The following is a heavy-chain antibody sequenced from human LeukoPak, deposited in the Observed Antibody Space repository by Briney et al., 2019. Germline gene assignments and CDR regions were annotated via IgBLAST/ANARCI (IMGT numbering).Heavy chain of an antibody. CDR2: IYYSGST. CDR1: GGSISSSSYY. D-gene: IGHD3-16*01. CDR3: ASRARGTEDY. V-gene: IGHV4-39*01. Sequence: PSETLSLTCTVSGGSISSSSYYWGWIRQPPGKGLEWIGSIYYSGSTYYNPSLKSRVTISVDTSKNQFSLKLSSVTAADTAVYYCASRARGTEDYWGQGTLVTVSS. J-gene: IGHJ4*02.